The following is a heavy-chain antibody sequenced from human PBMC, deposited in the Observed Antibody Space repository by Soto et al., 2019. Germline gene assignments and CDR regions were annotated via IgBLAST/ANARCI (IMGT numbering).Heavy chain of an antibody. D-gene: IGHD3-16*02. CDR3: AKDHAPPPIVTFDH. V-gene: IGHV3-23*01. CDR2: ISDSGDNT. CDR1: GFAFSSYA. Sequence: GGSLRLSCAASGFAFSSYAMTWVRQAPGKGLEWVSGISDSGDNTYYTDSVKGRFTISRDNSKNTLYLQMNTLRAEDTAMYYCAKDHAPPPIVTFDHWGQGALVTVSS. J-gene: IGHJ5*02.